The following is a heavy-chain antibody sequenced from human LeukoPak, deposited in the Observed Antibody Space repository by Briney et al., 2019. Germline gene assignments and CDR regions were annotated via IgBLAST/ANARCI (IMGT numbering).Heavy chain of an antibody. V-gene: IGHV4-59*01. Sequence: SETLSLTCTVSGGSISSYYWSWIRQPPGKGQEWIGYIYYSGSTNYNPSLKSRVTISVDTSKNQFSLKLSSVTAADTAVYYCARYMTPYWYFDLWGRGTLVTVSS. CDR2: IYYSGST. CDR3: ARYMTPYWYFDL. CDR1: GGSISSYY. J-gene: IGHJ2*01. D-gene: IGHD1-1*01.